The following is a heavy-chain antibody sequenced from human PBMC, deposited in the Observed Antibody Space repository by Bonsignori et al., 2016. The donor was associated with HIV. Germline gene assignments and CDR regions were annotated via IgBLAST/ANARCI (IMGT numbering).Heavy chain of an antibody. CDR2: MSPKSGNT. CDR1: GYIFTNYD. J-gene: IGHJ4*02. Sequence: ASVKVSCKASGYIFTNYDIHWVRQATGQGLEWMGWMSPKSGNTGYAHKFQGRVTMTRNTSISTAYMELGSLSSEDTAVYYCARGLQVARGVRVASIDYWGQGTLVTVSS. D-gene: IGHD3-10*01. CDR3: ARGLQVARGVRVASIDY. V-gene: IGHV1-8*01.